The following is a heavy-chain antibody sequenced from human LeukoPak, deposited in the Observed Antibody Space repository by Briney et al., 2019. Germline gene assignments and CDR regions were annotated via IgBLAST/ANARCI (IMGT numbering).Heavy chain of an antibody. CDR2: VYNSGGT. J-gene: IGHJ4*02. V-gene: IGHV4-59*01. CDR3: ARSGYDFPADFDY. D-gene: IGHD5-12*01. Sequence: SETLSLTCTVSGGFITSSFYWSWIRQSPGKGLEWIGYVYNSGGTKYNPSLKSRLTISVDTSKNQFSLNLSSVTAADTAVYYCARSGYDFPADFDYWGQGTLVTVSS. CDR1: GGFITSSFY.